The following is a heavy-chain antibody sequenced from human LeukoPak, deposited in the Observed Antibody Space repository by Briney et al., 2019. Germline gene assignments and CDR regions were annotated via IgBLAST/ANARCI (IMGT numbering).Heavy chain of an antibody. CDR1: GFTFSSYS. CDR2: ISSSSSYI. J-gene: IGHJ6*02. V-gene: IGHV3-21*01. CDR3: AKDIVVVVAATLPYYYYGMDV. D-gene: IGHD2-15*01. Sequence: KPGGSLRLSCAASGFTFSSYSMNWVRQAPGKGLEWVSSISSSSSYIYYADSVKGRFTISRDNAKNSLYLQMNSLRAEDTAVYYCAKDIVVVVAATLPYYYYGMDVWGQGTTVTVSS.